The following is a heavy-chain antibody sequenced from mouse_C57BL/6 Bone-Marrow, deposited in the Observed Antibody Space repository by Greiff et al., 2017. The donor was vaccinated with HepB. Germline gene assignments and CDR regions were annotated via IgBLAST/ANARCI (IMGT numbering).Heavy chain of an antibody. CDR3: AREDLGLRGSYAMDY. Sequence: QVQLQQPGTELVKPGASVKLSCKASGYTFTSYWMHWVKQRPGQGLEWIGNINPSNGGTNYNEKFKSKATLTVDKSSSTAYMQLSSLTSEDSAVYYCAREDLGLRGSYAMDYWGQGTSVTVSS. CDR2: INPSNGGT. D-gene: IGHD2-4*01. V-gene: IGHV1-53*01. J-gene: IGHJ4*01. CDR1: GYTFTSYW.